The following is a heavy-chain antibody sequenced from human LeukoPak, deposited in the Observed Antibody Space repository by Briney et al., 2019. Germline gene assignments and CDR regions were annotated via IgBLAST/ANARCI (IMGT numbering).Heavy chain of an antibody. CDR1: GDSVSSGGSY. V-gene: IGHV4-30-4*01. J-gene: IGHJ4*02. CDR2: ISYSGGT. CDR3: ARQGNFMITFG. Sequence: SQTLSLTCTVSGDSVSSGGSYCSWVRQPPGKGLEWIGYISYSGGTYYNPSLQSRVTISVDTSKNQFSLKLSSVTAADTAVYYCARQGNFMITFGGGQGTLVTVSS. D-gene: IGHD3-16*01.